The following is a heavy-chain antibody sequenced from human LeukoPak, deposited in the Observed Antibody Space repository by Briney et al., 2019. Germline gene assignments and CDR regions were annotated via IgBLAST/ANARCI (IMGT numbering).Heavy chain of an antibody. J-gene: IGHJ4*02. CDR1: GFTFTSHW. V-gene: IGHV3-7*01. CDR3: ARLSVGKIDY. Sequence: GGSLRLSCAASGFTFTSHWMSWFRQAPGKGLECVANIKQEGSEKYYVDSMKGRFTISRDNAKNSLHLQMNSLRAEDTAVYFCARLSVGKIDYWGQGTLVTVSS. D-gene: IGHD1-14*01. CDR2: IKQEGSEK.